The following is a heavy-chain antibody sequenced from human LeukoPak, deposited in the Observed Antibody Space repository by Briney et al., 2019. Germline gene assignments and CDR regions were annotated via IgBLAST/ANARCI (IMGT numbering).Heavy chain of an antibody. CDR3: ARTLRYGSGSYRWFDP. Sequence: GGSLRLSCAASGFTFSSYSMNWVRQAPGKGLEWVSSISSSSSYIYYADSVKGRFTISRDNAKNSLYLQMNSLRAEDTAVYYCARTLRYGSGSYRWFDPWGQGTQVTVSS. D-gene: IGHD3-10*01. V-gene: IGHV3-21*01. CDR1: GFTFSSYS. J-gene: IGHJ5*02. CDR2: ISSSSSYI.